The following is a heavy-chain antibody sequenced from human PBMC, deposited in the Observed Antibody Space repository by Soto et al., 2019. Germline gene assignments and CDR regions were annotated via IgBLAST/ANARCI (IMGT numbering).Heavy chain of an antibody. V-gene: IGHV4-61*01. CDR3: ASDKVVPGSSFDY. J-gene: IGHJ4*02. CDR2: IYYSGST. Sequence: QVQLQESGPGLVKPSETLSLTCTVSGGSVSSGSYYWSWIRQPPGKGLEWIGYIYYSGSTNDNPSHKSRVTITVDTSKNQFSMKLSFVTAADTAVYSGASDKVVPGSSFDYWGQGTLVTVSS. D-gene: IGHD2-2*01. CDR1: GGSVSSGSYY.